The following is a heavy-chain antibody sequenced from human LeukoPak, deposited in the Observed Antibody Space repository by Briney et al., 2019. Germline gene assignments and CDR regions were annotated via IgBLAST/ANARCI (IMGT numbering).Heavy chain of an antibody. Sequence: GGSLRLSCAASGFTFSSYGMHWVRQAPGKGLEWVAVIWYDGSNQYYADSVKGRFTISRDNSKNTLYLQMNSLGAEDTAVYYCATGAKFGDLRQNWFDPWGQGTLVTVSS. V-gene: IGHV3-33*01. D-gene: IGHD3-10*01. CDR1: GFTFSSYG. CDR3: ATGAKFGDLRQNWFDP. J-gene: IGHJ5*02. CDR2: IWYDGSNQ.